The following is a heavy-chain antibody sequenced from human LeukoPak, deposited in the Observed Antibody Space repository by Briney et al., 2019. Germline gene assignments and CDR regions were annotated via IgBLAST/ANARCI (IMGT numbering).Heavy chain of an antibody. CDR1: GGSISSYY. J-gene: IGHJ4*02. V-gene: IGHV4-59*01. D-gene: IGHD6-19*01. Sequence: SETLSLTCTVSGGSISSYYWSWIRQPPGKGLEWIGYIYYSGSTNYNPSLKSRVTISVDTSNNQFSLKLSSVTAADTAVYYCARNVWQWSIDYWGQGTLVTVSS. CDR2: IYYSGST. CDR3: ARNVWQWSIDY.